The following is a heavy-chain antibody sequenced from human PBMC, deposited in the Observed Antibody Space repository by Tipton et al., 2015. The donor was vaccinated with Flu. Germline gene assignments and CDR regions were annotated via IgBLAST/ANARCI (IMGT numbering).Heavy chain of an antibody. CDR1: GGSMSDFF. CDR2: KYASGGT. CDR3: ARGSGSATGLTFFL. Sequence: TLSLTCTVSGGSMSDFFWTWIRQPAGKGLEWIGRKYASGGTMYNASLKSRVTMSIDTSKNEFSLKLTSVTAADTAVYYCARGSGSATGLTFFLWGQETLVTVSS. D-gene: IGHD3-10*01. V-gene: IGHV4-4*07. J-gene: IGHJ4*02.